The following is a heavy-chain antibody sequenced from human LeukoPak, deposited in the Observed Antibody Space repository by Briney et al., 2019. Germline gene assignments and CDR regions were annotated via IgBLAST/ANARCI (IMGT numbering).Heavy chain of an antibody. CDR1: GGSISSSSYY. Sequence: SETLSLTCTVSGGSISSSSYYWGWIRQPPGKGLEWIGSIYYSGSTYYNPSLKSRVTISVDTSKNQFSLKLSSVTAADTAVYYCARVGIAARPSMFDYWGQGTLVTVPS. J-gene: IGHJ4*02. CDR3: ARVGIAARPSMFDY. V-gene: IGHV4-39*07. D-gene: IGHD6-6*01. CDR2: IYYSGST.